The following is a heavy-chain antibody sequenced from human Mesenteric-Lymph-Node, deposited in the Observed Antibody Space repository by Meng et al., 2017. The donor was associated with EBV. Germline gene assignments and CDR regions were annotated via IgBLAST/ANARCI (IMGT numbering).Heavy chain of an antibody. CDR1: GLNFTIHG. V-gene: IGHV3-23*01. CDR2: IHGSDGTK. J-gene: IGHJ4*02. D-gene: IGHD2-2*01. Sequence: LFEPGGAWGLPGWSLRFSFASYGLNFTIHGMNWGREALGRGVEWVSGIHGSDGTKHYADSVRGRFSISRDNYGNTLYPQMNSLRVEDKAVYFCSNLPYTYWGQGTLVTVSS. CDR3: SNLPYTY.